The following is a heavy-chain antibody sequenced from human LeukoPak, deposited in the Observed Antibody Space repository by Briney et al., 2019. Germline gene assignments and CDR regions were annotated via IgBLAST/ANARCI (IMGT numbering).Heavy chain of an antibody. CDR2: ISAYNGNT. CDR3: ARVSGPLSSYYYDSSGYRTSRFFDY. J-gene: IGHJ4*02. V-gene: IGHV1-18*01. CDR1: GYTFTSYG. D-gene: IGHD3-22*01. Sequence: ASVKVSCKASGYTFTSYGISWVRQAPGQGLEWMGWISAYNGNTNYAQKLQGRVTMTTDTSTSTAYMELRSLRSDDTAVYYCARVSGPLSSYYYDSSGYRTSRFFDYWGQGPLVTVSS.